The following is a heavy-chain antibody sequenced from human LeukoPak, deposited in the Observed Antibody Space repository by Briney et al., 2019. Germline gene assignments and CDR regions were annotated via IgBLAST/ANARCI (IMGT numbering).Heavy chain of an antibody. Sequence: GSLRLSCAASGFTVSSNYMSWVRQAPGKGLEWIGSIYYSGSTYYNPSLKSRVTISVDTSKNQFSLKLSSVTAADTAVYYCARKLSGWMVYDYWGQGTLVTVSS. V-gene: IGHV4-59*05. CDR3: ARKLSGWMVYDY. CDR2: IYYSGST. J-gene: IGHJ4*02. CDR1: GFTVSSNY. D-gene: IGHD6-19*01.